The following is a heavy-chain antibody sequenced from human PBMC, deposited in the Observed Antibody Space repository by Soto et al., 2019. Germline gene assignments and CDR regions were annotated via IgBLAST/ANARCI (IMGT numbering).Heavy chain of an antibody. CDR1: GFTFSSYG. J-gene: IGHJ6*03. V-gene: IGHV3-33*01. CDR3: ARDDNWNYDGYYYYYMDV. CDR2: IWYDGSNK. Sequence: GGSLRLSCAASGFTFSSYGMHWVRQAPGKGLEWVAVIWYDGSNKYYADSGKGRLTISRDNSKNTLYPKMNSLRAEDTAVYYCARDDNWNYDGYYYYYMDVWGKGTTVTVSS. D-gene: IGHD1-7*01.